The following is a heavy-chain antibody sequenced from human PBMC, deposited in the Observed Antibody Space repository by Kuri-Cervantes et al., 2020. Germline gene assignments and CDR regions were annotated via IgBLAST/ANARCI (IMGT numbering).Heavy chain of an antibody. D-gene: IGHD6-19*01. CDR3: ARMSSGWYVMRY. Sequence: ASVKVSCKASGYNFISYYMHWVRQAPGQGLEWLGIINPTGGSTDYAQKFQGRVTLTRDTSTSKVYMELSSLRSEDTAVYYCARMSSGWYVMRYWGQGTLVTVSS. CDR2: INPTGGST. V-gene: IGHV1-46*01. J-gene: IGHJ4*02. CDR1: GYNFISYY.